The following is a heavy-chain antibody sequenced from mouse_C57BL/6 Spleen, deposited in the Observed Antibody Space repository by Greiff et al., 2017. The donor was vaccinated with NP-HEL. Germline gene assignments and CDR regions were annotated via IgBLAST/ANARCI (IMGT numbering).Heavy chain of an antibody. CDR1: GFTFSDYY. CDR3: ARDDRTAYGSSSLGY. CDR2: INYDGSST. J-gene: IGHJ2*01. D-gene: IGHD1-1*01. V-gene: IGHV5-16*01. Sequence: EVQLVESEGGLVQPGSSMKLSCTASGFTFSDYYMAWVRQVPEKGLEWVANINYDGSSTYYLASLKSRFIISRDNAKNILYLQMSSLKSEDTATYYCARDDRTAYGSSSLGYWGQGTTLTVSS.